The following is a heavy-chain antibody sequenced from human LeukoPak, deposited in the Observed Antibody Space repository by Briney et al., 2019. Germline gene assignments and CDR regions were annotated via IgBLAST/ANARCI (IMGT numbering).Heavy chain of an antibody. J-gene: IGHJ4*02. V-gene: IGHV3-15*01. CDR2: IKSKTDGGTT. Sequence: GGSLRLSCAASGFTFSSYSMSWVRQAPGKGLEWVGRIKSKTDGGTTDYAAPVKGRFTISRDDSKNTLYLQMNSLKTEDTAVYYCTTDSAPVVVITTVDYWGQGTLVTVSS. CDR3: TTDSAPVVVITTVDY. CDR1: GFTFSSYS. D-gene: IGHD3-22*01.